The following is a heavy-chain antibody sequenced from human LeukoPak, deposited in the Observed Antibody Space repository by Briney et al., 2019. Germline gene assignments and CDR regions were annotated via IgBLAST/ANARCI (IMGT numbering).Heavy chain of an antibody. CDR2: IGSSGGNT. D-gene: IGHD4-23*01. Sequence: GGSLRLSCGTSGFTFSSYEMNWVRQAPGKGLEWISFIGSSGGNTYYADSVKGRFTISRDNAKNSLYLQMNSLRAEDTAVYFRATVGRSTVGGYWGQGTLVTVSS. V-gene: IGHV3-48*03. CDR1: GFTFSSYE. CDR3: ATVGRSTVGGY. J-gene: IGHJ4*02.